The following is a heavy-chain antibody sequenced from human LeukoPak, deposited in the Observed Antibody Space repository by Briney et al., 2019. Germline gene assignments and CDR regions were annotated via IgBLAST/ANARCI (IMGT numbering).Heavy chain of an antibody. CDR1: GGSFSGYY. CDR3: ARGLDELYYYGMDV. CDR2: INHSGST. D-gene: IGHD3-10*01. V-gene: IGHV4-34*01. J-gene: IGHJ6*02. Sequence: SETLSLTCAVYGGSFSGYYWSWIRQPPGKGLEWIGEINHSGSTNYNPSLKSRVTISVDTSKNQFSLKLSPVTVADTAVYYCARGLDELYYYGMDVWGQGTTVTVSS.